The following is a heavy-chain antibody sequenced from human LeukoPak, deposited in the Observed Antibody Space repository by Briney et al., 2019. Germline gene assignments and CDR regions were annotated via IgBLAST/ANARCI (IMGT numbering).Heavy chain of an antibody. D-gene: IGHD1-20*01. J-gene: IGHJ4*02. Sequence: PGGSLRLSCAASEFTFNNYWMHWVRQAPGKGLVWVSRIKNDGKITTYADSVKGRFTISRDNAKNSLYLQMNSLRAEDTAVYFCARGTNWSPLDFDYWGQGTLVTVSS. CDR3: ARGTNWSPLDFDY. V-gene: IGHV3-74*01. CDR1: EFTFNNYW. CDR2: IKNDGKIT.